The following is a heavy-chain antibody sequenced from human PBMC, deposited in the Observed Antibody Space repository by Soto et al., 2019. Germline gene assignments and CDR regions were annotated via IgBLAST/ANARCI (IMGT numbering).Heavy chain of an antibody. D-gene: IGHD4-4*01. Sequence: GGSLRLSCAASGFTFSSYSMNWVRQAPGKGLEWVSSISSSSSYIYYADLVKGRFTISRDNAKNSLYLQMNSLRAEDTAVYYCASFDYSNYDFDYWGQGTLVTVSS. CDR1: GFTFSSYS. CDR2: ISSSSSYI. J-gene: IGHJ4*02. CDR3: ASFDYSNYDFDY. V-gene: IGHV3-21*01.